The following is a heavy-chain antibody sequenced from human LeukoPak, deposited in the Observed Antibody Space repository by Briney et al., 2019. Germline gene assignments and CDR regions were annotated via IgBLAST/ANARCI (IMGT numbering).Heavy chain of an antibody. Sequence: ASVKVSCKASGYTFTGYYMNWVRQAPGQGLEWMGWISAYNGNTNYAQKLQGRVTITTGESTSTAYMELSSLRSEDTAVYYCATQTRRILLHSEVDYWGQGTLVTVSS. J-gene: IGHJ4*02. CDR2: ISAYNGNT. D-gene: IGHD5-18*01. V-gene: IGHV1-18*04. CDR1: GYTFTGYY. CDR3: ATQTRRILLHSEVDY.